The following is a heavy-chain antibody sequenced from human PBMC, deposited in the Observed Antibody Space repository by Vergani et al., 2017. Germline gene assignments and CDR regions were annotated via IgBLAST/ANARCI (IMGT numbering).Heavy chain of an antibody. CDR2: ISYDGSNK. J-gene: IGHJ4*02. Sequence: QVQLVESGGGVVQPGRSLRLSCAASGFTFSSYAMHWVRQAPGKGLEWVAVISYDGSNKYYADSVKGRFTISRDNSKNTLYLQMNSLRAEDTAVYYCARDNWYDYSKGTRFDYWGQGTLVTVSS. CDR1: GFTFSSYA. V-gene: IGHV3-30-3*01. D-gene: IGHD4-11*01. CDR3: ARDNWYDYSKGTRFDY.